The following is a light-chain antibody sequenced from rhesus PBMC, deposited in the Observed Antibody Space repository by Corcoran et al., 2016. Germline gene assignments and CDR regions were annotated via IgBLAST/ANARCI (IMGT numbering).Light chain of an antibody. J-gene: IGKJ1*01. CDR1: QGINKE. Sequence: DIQMTQSPSSLSASVGGRVTVTCRASQGINKELSWYQQKPGKAPTLLIYAASSLQTGVSSRFSGSGFGTEYTRTISSLQPEDVATYYCLQDYTTPWTFGQGTKVEIK. CDR2: AAS. CDR3: LQDYTTPWT. V-gene: IGKV1-94*01.